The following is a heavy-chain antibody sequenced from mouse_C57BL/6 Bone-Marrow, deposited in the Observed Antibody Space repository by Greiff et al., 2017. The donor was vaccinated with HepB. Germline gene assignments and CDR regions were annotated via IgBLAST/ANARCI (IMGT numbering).Heavy chain of an antibody. CDR1: GYSFTGYY. CDR3: ARPLGGYYAMDY. D-gene: IGHD3-3*01. V-gene: IGHV1-42*01. CDR2: INPSTGGT. J-gene: IGHJ4*01. Sequence: DVKLQESGPELVKPGASVKISCKASGYSFTGYYMNWVKQSPEKSLEWIGEINPSTGGTTYNQKFKAKATLTVDKSSSTAYMQLKSLTSDDSAVYYCARPLGGYYAMDYWGQGTSVTVSS.